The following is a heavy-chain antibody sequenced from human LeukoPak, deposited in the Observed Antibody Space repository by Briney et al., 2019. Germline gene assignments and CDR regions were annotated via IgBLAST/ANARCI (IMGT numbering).Heavy chain of an antibody. Sequence: ASVKVSCKASGYTFTSYGISWVRQAPGQGLEWMGWISAYNGNTNYAQKLQGRVTMTTDTSTSTAYMELRSLRSDDTAVYYCARIIAAAGTTVDWFDPWGQGTLVTVSS. CDR3: ARIIAAAGTTVDWFDP. V-gene: IGHV1-18*01. D-gene: IGHD6-13*01. J-gene: IGHJ5*02. CDR2: ISAYNGNT. CDR1: GYTFTSYG.